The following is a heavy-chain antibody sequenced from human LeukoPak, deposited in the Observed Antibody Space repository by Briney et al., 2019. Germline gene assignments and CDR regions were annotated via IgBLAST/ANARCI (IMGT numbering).Heavy chain of an antibody. Sequence: GGSLRLSCAASGFTFSDYYMSWIRQAPGKGLEWVSYISSCGSTIYYADSVKGRFTISRDNAKNSLYLQMNSLRAEDTAVYYCARVIGYCSGGSCYRYYGMDVWGQGTTVTVSS. CDR2: ISSCGSTI. J-gene: IGHJ6*02. D-gene: IGHD2-15*01. CDR3: ARVIGYCSGGSCYRYYGMDV. CDR1: GFTFSDYY. V-gene: IGHV3-11*01.